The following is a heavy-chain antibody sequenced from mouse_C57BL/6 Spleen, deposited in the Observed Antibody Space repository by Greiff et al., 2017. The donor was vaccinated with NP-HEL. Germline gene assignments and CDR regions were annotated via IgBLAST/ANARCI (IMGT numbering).Heavy chain of an antibody. V-gene: IGHV5-4*01. J-gene: IGHJ1*03. D-gene: IGHD1-1*01. CDR1: GFTFSSYA. CDR2: ISDGGSYT. CDR3: ARDRGTVGWYFDV. Sequence: EVQRVESGGGLVKPGGSLKLSCAASGFTFSSYAMSWVRQTPEKRLEWVATISDGGSYTYYPDNVKGRFTISRDNAKNNLYLQMSHLKSEDTAMYYCARDRGTVGWYFDVWGTRTTVTVSS.